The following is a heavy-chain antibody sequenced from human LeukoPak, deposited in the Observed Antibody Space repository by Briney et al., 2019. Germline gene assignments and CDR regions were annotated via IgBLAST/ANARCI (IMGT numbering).Heavy chain of an antibody. D-gene: IGHD2-8*01. J-gene: IGHJ4*02. Sequence: HPGGSLRLSCAASGFTFRNYWMSWVRQAPGEGVEWVANIKQDGSEKYYVDSVKGRFTISRDNAKKSLYLQMNSLRAEDTAVYYCARDLYEPFDYWGQGTLVTVSS. CDR2: IKQDGSEK. CDR3: ARDLYEPFDY. CDR1: GFTFRNYW. V-gene: IGHV3-7*01.